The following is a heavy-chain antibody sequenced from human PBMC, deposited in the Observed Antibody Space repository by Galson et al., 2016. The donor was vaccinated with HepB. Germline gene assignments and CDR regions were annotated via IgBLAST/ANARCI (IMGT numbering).Heavy chain of an antibody. CDR3: SRGPDPAAY. J-gene: IGHJ4*02. Sequence: SVKVSCKASGYSFTAYYIHWVRQAPGQGLEWIGWISPSNGNAKYAQNLQGRVTMTTNTSTNTAYMELKSLEFDDTAVYYCSRGPDPAAYWGQGTLVTVSS. CDR2: ISPSNGNA. D-gene: IGHD6-25*01. CDR1: GYSFTAYY. V-gene: IGHV1-18*04.